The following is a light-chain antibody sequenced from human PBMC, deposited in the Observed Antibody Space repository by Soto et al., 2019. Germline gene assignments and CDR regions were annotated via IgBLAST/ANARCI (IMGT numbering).Light chain of an antibody. Sequence: EIVLTQSPATLSLSPGERATLSCRASQSVSSYLSCYQQKPAQAPRLLIYDASNRATGIPDRFSGSGSGTDITLTIIRREPEDFVVDYCQQHDKTPTTFGQGTRLEIK. V-gene: IGKV3-11*01. CDR3: QQHDKTPTT. CDR1: QSVSSY. CDR2: DAS. J-gene: IGKJ5*01.